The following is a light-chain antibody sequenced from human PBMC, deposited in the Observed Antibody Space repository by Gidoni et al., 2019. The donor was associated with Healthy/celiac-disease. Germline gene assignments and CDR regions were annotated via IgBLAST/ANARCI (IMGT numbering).Light chain of an antibody. J-gene: IGLJ2*01. V-gene: IGLV1-36*01. CDR2: YDD. Sequence: QPPPVSETPRPGVTNPCSGSSSNIGNNAVNWYQQLPGKAPKLLIYYDDLLPSGVSDRFSGSKSGTSASLAISGLQSEDEADYYCAAWDDSLNGPVFGGGTKLTVL. CDR1: SSNIGNNA. CDR3: AAWDDSLNGPV.